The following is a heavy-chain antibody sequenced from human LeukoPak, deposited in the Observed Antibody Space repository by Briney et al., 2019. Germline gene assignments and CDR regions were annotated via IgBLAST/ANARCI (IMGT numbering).Heavy chain of an antibody. CDR2: IYYSGST. CDR1: GGSISSYY. J-gene: IGHJ4*02. Sequence: SETLSLTCTVSGGSISSYYWGWIRQPPGKGLEWIGSIYYSGSTYYNPSLKSRVTISVDTSKNQFSLKLSSVTAADTAVYYCASQIVVYYDSSGYRRNFHYWGQGTLVTVSS. D-gene: IGHD3-22*01. CDR3: ASQIVVYYDSSGYRRNFHY. V-gene: IGHV4-39*01.